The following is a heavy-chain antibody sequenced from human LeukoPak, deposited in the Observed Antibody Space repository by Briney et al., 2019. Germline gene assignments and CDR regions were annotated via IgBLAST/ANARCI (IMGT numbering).Heavy chain of an antibody. CDR2: ISGSGGST. J-gene: IGHJ4*02. CDR1: GFTFSSYA. Sequence: PGGSLRLSCAASGFTFSSYAMSWVRQAPGKGLEWVSAISGSGGSTYCADSVKGRFTISRDNSKNTLYLQMNSLRAEDTAVYYCAKDLGNYYDSSGYYDYWGQGTLVTVSS. CDR3: AKDLGNYYDSSGYYDY. V-gene: IGHV3-23*01. D-gene: IGHD3-22*01.